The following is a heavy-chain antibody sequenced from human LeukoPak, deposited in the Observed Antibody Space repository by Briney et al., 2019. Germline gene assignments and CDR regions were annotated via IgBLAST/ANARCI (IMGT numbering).Heavy chain of an antibody. J-gene: IGHJ6*03. CDR2: IKQDGSEK. D-gene: IGHD6-13*01. CDR1: GFTFSSYW. Sequence: GGSLRLSCAASGFTFSSYWMSWVRQAPGKGLEWVANIKQDGSEKYYVDSVKGRFTISRDNAKNSLYLQMNSLRAEDTAVHYCARDRYSSSWRGYYYMDVWGKGTTVTVSS. CDR3: ARDRYSSSWRGYYYMDV. V-gene: IGHV3-7*01.